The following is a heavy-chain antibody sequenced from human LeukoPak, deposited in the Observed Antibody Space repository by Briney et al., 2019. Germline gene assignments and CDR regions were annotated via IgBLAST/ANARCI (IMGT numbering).Heavy chain of an antibody. D-gene: IGHD3-22*01. V-gene: IGHV3-23*01. CDR3: AKAYYDSSGYYNWFDY. CDR2: ISGSGGST. CDR1: GFTFSSYG. Sequence: GGSLRLSCAASGFTFSSYGMSWVRQAPGKGLEWVSAISGSGGSTYYADSVKGRFTISRDNSKNTLYLQMSSLRAEDTAVYYCAKAYYDSSGYYNWFDYWGQGTLVTVSS. J-gene: IGHJ4*02.